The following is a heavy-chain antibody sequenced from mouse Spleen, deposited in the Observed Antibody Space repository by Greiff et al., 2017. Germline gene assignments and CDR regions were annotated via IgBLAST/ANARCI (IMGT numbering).Heavy chain of an antibody. V-gene: IGHV1-15*01. D-gene: IGHD4-1*01. CDR3: TREKLGLYFDY. Sequence: QVQLQQSGAELVRPGASVTLSCKASGYTFTDYEMHWVKQTPVHGLEWIGAIDPETGGTAYNQKFKGKAILTADKSSSTAYMELRSLTSEDSAVYYCTREKLGLYFDYWGQGTTLTVSS. CDR1: GYTFTDYE. CDR2: IDPETGGT. J-gene: IGHJ2*01.